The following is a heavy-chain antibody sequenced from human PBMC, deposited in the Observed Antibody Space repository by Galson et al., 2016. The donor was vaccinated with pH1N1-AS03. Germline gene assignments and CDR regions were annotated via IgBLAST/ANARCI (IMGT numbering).Heavy chain of an antibody. CDR2: IYPGDSDS. CDR1: GFRLSNHW. CDR3: AKLAVAGRWFFDY. J-gene: IGHJ4*02. Sequence: QSGAEVKKPGESLKISCEGSGFRLSNHWIGWVRQMPGKGLEWMGIIYPGDSDSRYSPSFQGHVTISADMSINTAYLQWTSLQASDTAMYYCAKLAVAGRWFFDYWGQGTLVTVS. V-gene: IGHV5-51*03. D-gene: IGHD6-19*01.